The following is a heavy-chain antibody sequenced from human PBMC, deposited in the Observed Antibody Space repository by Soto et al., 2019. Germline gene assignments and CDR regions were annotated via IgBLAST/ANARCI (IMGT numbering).Heavy chain of an antibody. CDR1: GFTFSSYA. D-gene: IGHD4-17*01. V-gene: IGHV3-30-3*01. CDR3: ARMTTVTTRGY. CDR2: ISYDGSNK. Sequence: QVQLVESGGGVVQPGRSLRLSCAASGFTFSSYAMHWVRQAPGKRLEWVAVISYDGSNKYYADSVKGRFTISRDNSKNTLYLQMNSLRAEDTAVYYCARMTTVTTRGYWGQGTLVTVSS. J-gene: IGHJ4*02.